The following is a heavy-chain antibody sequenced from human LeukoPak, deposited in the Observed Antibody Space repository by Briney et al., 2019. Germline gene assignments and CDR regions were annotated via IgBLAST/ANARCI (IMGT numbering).Heavy chain of an antibody. CDR3: AKGPSFGVVTLYLDY. D-gene: IGHD3-3*01. V-gene: IGHV3-9*01. J-gene: IGHJ4*02. CDR2: ISWNSGSI. Sequence: GGSLRLSCAASGFTFDDYAMHWVRQAPGKGLEWVSGISWNSGSIGYADSVKGRFTISRDNAKNSLYLQMNSLRAEDTALYYCAKGPSFGVVTLYLDYWGQGTLVTVSS. CDR1: GFTFDDYA.